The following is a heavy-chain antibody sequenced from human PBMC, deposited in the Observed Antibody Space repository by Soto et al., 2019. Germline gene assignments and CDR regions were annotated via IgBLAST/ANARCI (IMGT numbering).Heavy chain of an antibody. D-gene: IGHD1-20*01. V-gene: IGHV3-64D*06. Sequence: GGSLRLSCSASGFTFSSYAMHWVRQAPGKGLEYVSAISSNGGSTYYADSVKGRFTISRDNSKNTLYLQMSSLRAEDTAVYYCVKDIRIGPPHSGMDVWGQGTTVTVSS. J-gene: IGHJ6*02. CDR2: ISSNGGST. CDR1: GFTFSSYA. CDR3: VKDIRIGPPHSGMDV.